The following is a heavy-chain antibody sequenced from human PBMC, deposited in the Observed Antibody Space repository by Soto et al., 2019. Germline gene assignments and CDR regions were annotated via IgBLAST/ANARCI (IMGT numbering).Heavy chain of an antibody. J-gene: IGHJ4*02. CDR3: ARASVVVTAIYYFDY. CDR1: GGTFSSYA. D-gene: IGHD2-21*02. V-gene: IGHV1-69*13. CDR2: IIPIFGTA. Sequence: GASVKVSCKASGGTFSSYAISWLRQSPGQGLEWMGGIIPIFGTANYAQKFQGRVTITADESTSTAYMELSSLRSEDTAVYYCARASVVVTAIYYFDYWGQGTLVTVSS.